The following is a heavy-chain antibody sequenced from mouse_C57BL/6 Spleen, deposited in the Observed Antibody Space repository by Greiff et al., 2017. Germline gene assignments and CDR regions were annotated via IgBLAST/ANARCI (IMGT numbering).Heavy chain of an antibody. V-gene: IGHV1-55*01. CDR3: ASLPGGSSYGFAY. CDR1: GYTFTSYW. D-gene: IGHD1-1*01. Sequence: QVQLQQPGAELVKPGASVKMSCKASGYTFTSYWITWVKQRPGQGLEWIGDIYPGSGSTNYNEKFKSKATLTVDTSSSTAYMQLSSLTSEDSAVYYCASLPGGSSYGFAYWGQGTLVTVSA. CDR2: IYPGSGST. J-gene: IGHJ3*01.